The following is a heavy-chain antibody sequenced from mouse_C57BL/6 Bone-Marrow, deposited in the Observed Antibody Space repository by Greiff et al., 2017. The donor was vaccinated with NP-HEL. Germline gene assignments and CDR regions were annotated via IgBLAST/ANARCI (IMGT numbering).Heavy chain of an antibody. D-gene: IGHD2-4*01. J-gene: IGHJ3*01. CDR1: GFTFSSYA. CDR3: ARDRDYDYDWFAY. CDR2: ISDGGSYT. V-gene: IGHV5-4*01. Sequence: DVQLVESGGGLVKPGGSLKLSCAASGFTFSSYAMSWVRQTPEKRLEWVATISDGGSYTYYPDNVKGRFTISRDNAKNNLYLQMSHLKSEDTAMYYCARDRDYDYDWFAYWGQGTLVTVSA.